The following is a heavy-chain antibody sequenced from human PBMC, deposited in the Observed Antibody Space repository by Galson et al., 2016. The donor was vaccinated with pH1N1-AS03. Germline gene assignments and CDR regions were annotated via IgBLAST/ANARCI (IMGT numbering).Heavy chain of an antibody. CDR2: NYPGDSDT. CDR3: ASSRIAAHTYYYHGIDV. J-gene: IGHJ6*02. V-gene: IGHV5-51*01. Sequence: QSGAEVKKPGESLKISCKGSGHIFANYWIGWVRQTPGKGLEWMGLNYPGDSDTRYSPSFQGQVTISADKSLSPAYLQWSSLKASDTAMYYCASSRIAAHTYYYHGIDVWGQGTTVTVSS. D-gene: IGHD6-6*01. CDR1: GHIFANYW.